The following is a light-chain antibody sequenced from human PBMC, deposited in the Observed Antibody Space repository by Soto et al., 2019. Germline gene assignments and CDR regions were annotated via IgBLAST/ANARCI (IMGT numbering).Light chain of an antibody. Sequence: DIQMTQSPSALSASVGDRVTITCRASQSISSWLAWYQQRSGKAPKLLIYKASSLESGVPSRFSGGGSGTEFTLTTSSLQPDDFATYYCQQYSSFLFTFGQGTKVDIK. V-gene: IGKV1-5*03. CDR2: KAS. CDR1: QSISSW. J-gene: IGKJ2*01. CDR3: QQYSSFLFT.